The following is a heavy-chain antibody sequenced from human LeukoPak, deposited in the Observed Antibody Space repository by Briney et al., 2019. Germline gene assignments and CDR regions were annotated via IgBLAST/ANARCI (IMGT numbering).Heavy chain of an antibody. CDR2: ISYDGSNK. J-gene: IGHJ5*02. Sequence: PGRSLRLSCAASGFTFSSYAMHWVRQAPGKGLERVAVISYDGSNKYYADSVKGRFTISRDNSKNTLYLQMNSLRAEDTAVYYCARERIAAAGKNWFDPWGQGTLVTVSS. CDR3: ARERIAAAGKNWFDP. V-gene: IGHV3-30-3*01. CDR1: GFTFSSYA. D-gene: IGHD6-13*01.